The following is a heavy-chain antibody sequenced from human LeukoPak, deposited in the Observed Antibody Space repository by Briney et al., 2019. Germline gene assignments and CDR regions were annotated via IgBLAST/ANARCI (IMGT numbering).Heavy chain of an antibody. CDR3: STWAFYHGLDV. V-gene: IGHV3-43*02. CDR1: GFAFADYA. J-gene: IGHJ6*02. D-gene: IGHD2/OR15-2a*01. CDR2: IHADGGRT. Sequence: GSLRLSCAASGFAFADYAMHWVGQIPGKGLECVAHIHADGGRTFYADSVKGRFTVSRDNGKNSLFLQMDSLTSDDTALYYCSTWAFYHGLDVWGQGATVIVSS.